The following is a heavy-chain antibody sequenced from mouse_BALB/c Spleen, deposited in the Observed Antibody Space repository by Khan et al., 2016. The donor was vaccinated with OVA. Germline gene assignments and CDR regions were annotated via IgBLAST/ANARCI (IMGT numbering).Heavy chain of an antibody. D-gene: IGHD2-4*01. Sequence: EVQLVESGGGLVQPKGSLKLSCAASGFTFNTYAMNWVRQAPGKGLEWVARIRSKSNNYAPYYADSVKATFTISRDDSQSMLYLQMNNWRTEYTAMYYCVREGIYCDCCVAYWGQGTLVTVSA. J-gene: IGHJ3*01. CDR3: VREGIYCDCCVAY. V-gene: IGHV10-1*02. CDR1: GFTFNTYA. CDR2: IRSKSNNYAP.